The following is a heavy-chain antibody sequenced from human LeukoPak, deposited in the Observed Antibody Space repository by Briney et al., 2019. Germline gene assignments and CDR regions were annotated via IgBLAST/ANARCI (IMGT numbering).Heavy chain of an antibody. J-gene: IGHJ3*02. CDR1: GFTFSSYA. V-gene: IGHV3-23*01. D-gene: IGHD3-22*01. Sequence: PGGSLRLSCAASGFTFSSYAMSWVRQAPGKGLEWVSAISGSGGSTYYADSVKGRFTISRDNSKNTLYLQMNSLRAEDTAVYYRAKEYYYDSSGYPPGAFDIWGQGTMVTVSS. CDR3: AKEYYYDSSGYPPGAFDI. CDR2: ISGSGGST.